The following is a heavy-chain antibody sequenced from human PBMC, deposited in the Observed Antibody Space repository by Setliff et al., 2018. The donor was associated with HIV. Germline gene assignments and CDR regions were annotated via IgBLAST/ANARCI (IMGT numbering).Heavy chain of an antibody. Sequence: SVKVSCKASGGTFNTHAFSWVRQAPGQGLEWMGGIIPVRGLANYARNFQGRVTITADTSTNTAYLEAVSLRSEDTAIYYCARHYFDSNSYYRPPFDSWGQGTPVTV. J-gene: IGHJ5*01. CDR1: GGTFNTHA. CDR2: IIPVRGLA. CDR3: ARHYFDSNSYYRPPFDS. D-gene: IGHD3-22*01. V-gene: IGHV1-69*10.